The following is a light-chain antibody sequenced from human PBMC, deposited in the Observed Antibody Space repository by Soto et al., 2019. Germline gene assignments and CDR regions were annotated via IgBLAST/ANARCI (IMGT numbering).Light chain of an antibody. J-gene: IGKJ3*01. CDR2: DAS. Sequence: EIVLTQSPATLSLSPGERATLSCRASQSVSSYLAWYQQKPGQAPRLLIYDASNRATGIPARFSGSGSGTDFTRTISSLEPEDFAVYSCQQRKGFGPGPKVDIK. CDR1: QSVSSY. CDR3: QQRKG. V-gene: IGKV3-11*01.